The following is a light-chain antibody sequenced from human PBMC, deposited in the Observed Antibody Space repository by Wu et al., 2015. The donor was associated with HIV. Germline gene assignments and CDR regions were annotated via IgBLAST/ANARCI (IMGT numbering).Light chain of an antibody. V-gene: IGKV3-20*01. CDR2: ATS. Sequence: EIVLTQSPGTLSLSPGERATLSCRASQSVSSSYLAWYQQKPGQAPRLLIYATSTRATGIPDRFSGSGSGTDFTLTIGRLEPEDFAVYYCQQYGTSLITFGGGTKVEI. J-gene: IGKJ4*01. CDR3: QQYGTSLIT. CDR1: QSVSSSY.